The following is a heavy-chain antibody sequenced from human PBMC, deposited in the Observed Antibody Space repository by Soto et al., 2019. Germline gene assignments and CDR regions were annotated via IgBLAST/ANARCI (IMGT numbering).Heavy chain of an antibody. CDR2: IYYSGST. Sequence: SETLSLTCTVSGGSISSSSYYWGWIRQPPGKGLEWIGSIYYSGSTYYNPSLKSRVTISVDTSKNQFSLKLSSVTAADTAVYYCARLKVTTTRRSDPWGQGTLVTVSS. CDR3: ARLKVTTTRRSDP. V-gene: IGHV4-39*01. D-gene: IGHD4-17*01. J-gene: IGHJ5*02. CDR1: GGSISSSSYY.